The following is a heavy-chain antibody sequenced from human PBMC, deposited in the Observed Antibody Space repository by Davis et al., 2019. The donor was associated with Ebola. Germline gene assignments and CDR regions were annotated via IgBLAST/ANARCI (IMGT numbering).Heavy chain of an antibody. CDR3: ARAPPNLRNTNWFDP. V-gene: IGHV1-69*13. CDR2: IIPIFGTA. D-gene: IGHD1-7*01. J-gene: IGHJ5*02. Sequence: SVKVSCKASGYTFTSYDINWVRQAPGQGLEWMGGIIPIFGTANYAQKFQGRVTITADESTSTAYMELSSLRSEDTAVYYCARAPPNLRNTNWFDPWGQGTLVTVSS. CDR1: GYTFTSYD.